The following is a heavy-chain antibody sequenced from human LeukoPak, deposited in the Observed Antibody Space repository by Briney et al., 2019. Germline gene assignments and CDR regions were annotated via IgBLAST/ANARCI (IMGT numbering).Heavy chain of an antibody. CDR1: GFTFSSYA. Sequence: GGSLRLSCAASGFTFSSYAMSWVRQAPGKGLEWVSAISGSGGSTYYADSVKGRFTISRDNSKNTLYLQMNSLRAEDTAVYYCAKDMSMITFGGARYSDYWGQGTLVTVSS. J-gene: IGHJ4*02. D-gene: IGHD3-16*01. V-gene: IGHV3-23*01. CDR2: ISGSGGST. CDR3: AKDMSMITFGGARYSDY.